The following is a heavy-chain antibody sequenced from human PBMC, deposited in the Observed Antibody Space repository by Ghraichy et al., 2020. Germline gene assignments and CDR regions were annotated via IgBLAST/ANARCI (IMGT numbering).Heavy chain of an antibody. V-gene: IGHV4-59*01. Sequence: SETLSLTCTVSGDSLNNYYWSWIRQAPGKGLEWIGSFYHNGRTKYNPSLKSRVTMSVDTSKNQFSLSLTSVTAADTAVFYCARDQEWRASSSGFDPWGQGTLVSVSP. J-gene: IGHJ5*02. CDR2: FYHNGRT. CDR1: GDSLNNYY. CDR3: ARDQEWRASSSGFDP. D-gene: IGHD2-2*01.